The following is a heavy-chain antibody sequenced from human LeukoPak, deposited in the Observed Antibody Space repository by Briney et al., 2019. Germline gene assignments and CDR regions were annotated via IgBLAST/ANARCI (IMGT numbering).Heavy chain of an antibody. Sequence: GGSLRLSCAASGFTFSNSAMHWVRQAPGKGLEWVAVISYDGRDKYYADSVKGRFTVSRDNAKNTLYLQVNNLRAEDTAVYYCARGPNSNWSGLDFWGQGTLLTVSS. CDR3: ARGPNSNWSGLDF. V-gene: IGHV3-30*04. CDR2: ISYDGRDK. J-gene: IGHJ4*02. D-gene: IGHD6-6*01. CDR1: GFTFSNSA.